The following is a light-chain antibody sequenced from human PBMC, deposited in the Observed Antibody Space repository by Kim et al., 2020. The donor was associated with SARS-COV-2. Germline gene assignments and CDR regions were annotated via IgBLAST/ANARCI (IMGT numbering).Light chain of an antibody. CDR2: EAS. Sequence: VCPGERAPLSCRASQIVGNKLAWDSQKTGQAPRLVVYEASTRATGVPDRFSGTVSGSEFTLHISGLQSDDFAVYYCPQYNYWPRTFGQGTTVDIK. V-gene: IGKV3-15*01. CDR1: QIVGNK. CDR3: PQYNYWPRT. J-gene: IGKJ1*01.